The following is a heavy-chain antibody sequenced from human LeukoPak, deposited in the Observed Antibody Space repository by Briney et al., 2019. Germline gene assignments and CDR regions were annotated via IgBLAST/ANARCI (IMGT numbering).Heavy chain of an antibody. D-gene: IGHD4-17*01. CDR2: ISYDGSNK. CDR1: RFIFSSYG. CDR3: AKGYSRSTVTTPFDY. J-gene: IGHJ4*02. V-gene: IGHV3-30*18. Sequence: GGSLRLSCAASRFIFSSYGMHWVRQAPGKGLEWVAVISYDGSNKYYADSVKGRFTISRDNSKNTLYLQMNSLRAEDTAVYYCAKGYSRSTVTTPFDYWGQGTLVTVSS.